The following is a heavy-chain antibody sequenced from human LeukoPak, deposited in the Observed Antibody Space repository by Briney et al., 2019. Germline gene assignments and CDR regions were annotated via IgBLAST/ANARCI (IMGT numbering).Heavy chain of an antibody. CDR2: ISYDGSNK. J-gene: IGHJ3*02. CDR1: GFTFSSYG. D-gene: IGHD1-26*01. V-gene: IGHV3-30*03. CDR3: ARDLAQVGAHWLDAFDI. Sequence: GGSLRLSCAASGFTFSSYGMHWVRQAPGKGLEWVAVISYDGSNKYYADSVKGRFTISRDNSKNTLYLQMNSLRAEDTAVYYCARDLAQVGAHWLDAFDIWGQGTMVTVSS.